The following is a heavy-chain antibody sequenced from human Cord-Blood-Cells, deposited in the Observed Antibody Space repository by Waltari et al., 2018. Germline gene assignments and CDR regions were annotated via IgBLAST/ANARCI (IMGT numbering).Heavy chain of an antibody. CDR1: GFPFSRFS. Sequence: QLGESGGGLVQPGGPLSLYCALPGFPFSRFSMNWVRQAPGKGLEWVSYISSSGSTIYYADSVKGRFTISRDNAKNSLYLQMNSLRAEDTAVYYCARSLGSKTDYWGQGTLVTVSS. CDR3: ARSLGSKTDY. J-gene: IGHJ4*02. CDR2: ISSSGSTI. V-gene: IGHV3-48*03. D-gene: IGHD3-10*01.